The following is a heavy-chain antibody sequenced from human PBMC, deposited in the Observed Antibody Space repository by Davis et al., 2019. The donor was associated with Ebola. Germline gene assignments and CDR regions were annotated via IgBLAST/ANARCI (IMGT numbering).Heavy chain of an antibody. D-gene: IGHD5-18*01. CDR3: ARGTIDTAMVAYGMDV. CDR2: ISRNGDST. CDR1: GFTFSYYA. V-gene: IGHV3-64*01. Sequence: GESLKISCAASGFTFSYYALHWVRQAPGKGLEYVSGISRNGDSTYYANSVKGRFIISRDNSKNTLYLQMGRLRAEDMAVYYCARGTIDTAMVAYGMDVWGQGTTVTVSS. J-gene: IGHJ6*02.